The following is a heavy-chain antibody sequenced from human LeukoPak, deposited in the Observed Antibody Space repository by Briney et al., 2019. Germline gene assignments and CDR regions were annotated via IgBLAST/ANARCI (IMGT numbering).Heavy chain of an antibody. D-gene: IGHD6-13*01. CDR1: GFTFSSYA. CDR2: ISGSGGST. Sequence: PGGSLRLSCAASGFTFSSYAMSWVRQAPGKGLEWVSAISGSGGSTYYADSVKGRFTISRDNSKNTLYLQMNSLRAEDTAVYYCAKEYSSSWYETTPKETYFDYWGQGTLVTVSS. CDR3: AKEYSSSWYETTPKETYFDY. J-gene: IGHJ4*02. V-gene: IGHV3-23*01.